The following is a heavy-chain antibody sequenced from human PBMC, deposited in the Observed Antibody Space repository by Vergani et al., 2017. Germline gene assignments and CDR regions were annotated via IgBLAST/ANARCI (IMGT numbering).Heavy chain of an antibody. CDR3: ARHISVVRPSSMTAFDY. Sequence: QLQLQESGPGLVKPSETLSLSCTVSGDSISTSSYAWGWIRQPPGKTLEWIGTVFYGGRTSYNPSLKSRVTLSLDTSKKQISLHLTSMTAADTAVYYCARHISVVRPSSMTAFDYWGQGTLVTVSS. D-gene: IGHD2-21*01. J-gene: IGHJ4*02. CDR2: VFYGGRT. CDR1: GDSISTSSYA. V-gene: IGHV4-39*01.